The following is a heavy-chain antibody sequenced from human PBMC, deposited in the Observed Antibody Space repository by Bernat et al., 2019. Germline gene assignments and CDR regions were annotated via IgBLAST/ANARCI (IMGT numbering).Heavy chain of an antibody. Sequence: QVQLVESGGGVVQPGRSLRLSCAASGFTFRPYAMHWVRQAPGKGLEWVAVISYDGSETYYADSVKGRFTISRDNSKNTLYLQMGSLRAEDMAVYYCARGVQGVVSWFDPWGQGTLVTVSS. V-gene: IGHV3-30*15. D-gene: IGHD3-10*02. CDR1: GFTFRPYA. J-gene: IGHJ5*02. CDR2: ISYDGSET. CDR3: ARGVQGVVSWFDP.